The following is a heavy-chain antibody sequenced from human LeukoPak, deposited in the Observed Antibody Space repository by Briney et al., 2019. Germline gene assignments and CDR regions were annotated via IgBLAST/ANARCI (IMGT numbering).Heavy chain of an antibody. Sequence: SETLSLTCTVSGGSITSYYWSWIRQSPGKGLEWIGYIYYSGSGSTNYNPSLKSRVTISVDTSKSQFSLKLSSVTAADTAVYHCARGGVRDFDSWGQGTLVTVSS. J-gene: IGHJ4*02. V-gene: IGHV4-59*01. CDR3: ARGGVRDFDS. CDR2: IYYSGSGST. CDR1: GGSITSYY. D-gene: IGHD4-17*01.